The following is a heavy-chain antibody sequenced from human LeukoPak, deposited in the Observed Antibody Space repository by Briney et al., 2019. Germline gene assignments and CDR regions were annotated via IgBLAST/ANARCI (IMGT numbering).Heavy chain of an antibody. D-gene: IGHD2-2*01. CDR3: VRNAHMDV. CDR2: IYNSGNI. Sequence: SETLSLTCTVSGGSISSSYWSWVRQPPEKGLEWNGYIYNSGNINYNPSLKSQVTMSVDTSMNQLSLKLSSVTSADTAVYDCVRNAHMDVWGKGTTVTVSS. CDR1: GGSISSSY. V-gene: IGHV4-59*12. J-gene: IGHJ6*03.